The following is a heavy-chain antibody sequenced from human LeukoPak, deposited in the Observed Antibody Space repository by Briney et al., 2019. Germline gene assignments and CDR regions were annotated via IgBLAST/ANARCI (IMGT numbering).Heavy chain of an antibody. CDR3: ARRAGAYSHPYDY. CDR1: GFTFSSYW. J-gene: IGHJ4*02. CDR2: IKKDGSEK. Sequence: GGSLRLSCAASGFTFSSYWMSWVRQAPGKGLEWVANIKKDGSEKYYVDSVKGRFTISGDNAKTSLYLQMNSLRAEDTAVYYCARRAGAYSHPYDYWGQGTLVTVSS. V-gene: IGHV3-7*01. D-gene: IGHD4/OR15-4a*01.